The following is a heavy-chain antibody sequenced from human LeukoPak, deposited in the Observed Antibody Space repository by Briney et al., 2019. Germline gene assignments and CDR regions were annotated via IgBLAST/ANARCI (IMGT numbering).Heavy chain of an antibody. Sequence: PGGSLRLSCVVSGFTVSSNFMSWVRQAPGKGPEWVSVIYTSGITYYADSVRGRFTISRDNSKNTLYLQMDSLTAEDTAVYYCAREGAGGTYSFDYWGQGTLVTVSS. CDR1: GFTVSSNF. CDR2: IYTSGIT. D-gene: IGHD1-26*01. CDR3: AREGAGGTYSFDY. J-gene: IGHJ4*02. V-gene: IGHV3-66*01.